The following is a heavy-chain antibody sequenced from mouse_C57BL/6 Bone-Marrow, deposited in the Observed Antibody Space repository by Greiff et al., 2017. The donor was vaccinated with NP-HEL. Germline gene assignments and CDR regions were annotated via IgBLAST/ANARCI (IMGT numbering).Heavy chain of an antibody. J-gene: IGHJ1*03. V-gene: IGHV5-4*01. CDR1: GFTFSSYA. CDR2: ISDGGSYT. Sequence: EVQGVESGGGLVKPGGSLKLSCAASGFTFSSYAMSWVRQTPEKRLEWVATISDGGSYTYYPDNVKGRFTISRDNAKNNLYLQMSHLKSEDIAMYYCARAGAGYFDVWGTGTTVTVSS. CDR3: ARAGAGYFDV.